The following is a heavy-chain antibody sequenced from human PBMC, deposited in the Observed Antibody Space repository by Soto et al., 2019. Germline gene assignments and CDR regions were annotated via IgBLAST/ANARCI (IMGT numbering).Heavy chain of an antibody. D-gene: IGHD3-22*01. Sequence: QVQLVESGGGVVQPGRSLTLSCAASDFTFSSYGIHWVRQAPGKGLEWVAVISYDGRNKQNGDAVKGRFTMSRDNSKNTVHMQMNSLRVEDTAVYYCAKDTYYHDSSGYYVFDYWGQGTLVTVSS. V-gene: IGHV3-30*18. CDR1: DFTFSSYG. CDR2: ISYDGRNK. CDR3: AKDTYYHDSSGYYVFDY. J-gene: IGHJ4*02.